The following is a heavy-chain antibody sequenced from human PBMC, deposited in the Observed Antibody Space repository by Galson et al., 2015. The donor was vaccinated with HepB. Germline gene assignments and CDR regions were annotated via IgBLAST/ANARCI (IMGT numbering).Heavy chain of an antibody. CDR3: ARDRDCSGTSCYSITFAY. Sequence: SVKVSCKASGYTFTAYYMHWVRQAPGQGLEWLGWINPDSGGAYYAQKFQGRVTMTRDTSISTAYMELTRLRSDDTAVYYCARDRDCSGTSCYSITFAYWGQGTVLTVSS. J-gene: IGHJ4*02. D-gene: IGHD2-2*01. V-gene: IGHV1-2*02. CDR2: INPDSGGA. CDR1: GYTFTAYY.